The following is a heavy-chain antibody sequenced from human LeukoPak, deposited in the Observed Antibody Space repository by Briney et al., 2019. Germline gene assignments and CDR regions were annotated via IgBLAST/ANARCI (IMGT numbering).Heavy chain of an antibody. J-gene: IGHJ4*02. Sequence: ASVKVSCKASGYTFTSYGISWVRQAPGQGLEWMGWISAYNGNTNYAQKLQGRVTMTTDTSTSTAYMELRSLRSDDTAVYYCAREGYYDILTGYYSFLDYWGQGTLVTVSS. V-gene: IGHV1-18*01. CDR3: AREGYYDILTGYYSFLDY. CDR1: GYTFTSYG. D-gene: IGHD3-9*01. CDR2: ISAYNGNT.